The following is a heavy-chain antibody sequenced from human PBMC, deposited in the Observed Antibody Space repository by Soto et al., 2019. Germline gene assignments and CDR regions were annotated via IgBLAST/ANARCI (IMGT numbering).Heavy chain of an antibody. Sequence: PGESLKISCKGSGYSFTSYWIGWVRQMPGKGLEWMGIIYPGDSDTRYSPSFQGQVTISADKSISTAYLQWSSLKASDTAMYYCARHSNYGRALSRYYYGMDVWGQGTTVTVSS. D-gene: IGHD4-17*01. J-gene: IGHJ6*02. V-gene: IGHV5-51*01. CDR1: GYSFTSYW. CDR3: ARHSNYGRALSRYYYGMDV. CDR2: IYPGDSDT.